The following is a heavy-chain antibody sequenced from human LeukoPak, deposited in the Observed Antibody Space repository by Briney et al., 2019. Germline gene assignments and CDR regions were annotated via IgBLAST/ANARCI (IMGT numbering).Heavy chain of an antibody. V-gene: IGHV4-34*01. CDR1: GGSFSGYY. J-gene: IGHJ5*02. CDR3: ARLTGYCSGGSCELHWFDP. Sequence: PSETLSLTCAVYGGSFSGYYWSWIRQPPGKGLEWIGEINHSGSTNYNPSLKSRVTISVDTSKNQFSLKLSSVTAADTAVYYCARLTGYCSGGSCELHWFDPWGQGTLVTVSS. D-gene: IGHD2-15*01. CDR2: INHSGST.